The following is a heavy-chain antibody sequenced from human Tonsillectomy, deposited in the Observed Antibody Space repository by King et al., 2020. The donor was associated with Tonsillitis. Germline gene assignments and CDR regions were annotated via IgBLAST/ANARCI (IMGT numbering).Heavy chain of an antibody. CDR1: GGTFSSYA. CDR2: IIPIFGTA. CDR3: ARDDVVCSGGSCPRWFVP. V-gene: IGHV1-69*12. J-gene: IGHJ5*02. D-gene: IGHD2-15*01. Sequence: QLVQSGAEVKKPGSSVKVSCKASGGTFSSYAISWVRQAPGQGLEWMGGIIPIFGTANYAKKFQGRVTITADESTSTAYMELSSLRSEDTAVYYCARDDVVCSGGSCPRWFVPWGQGTLVTVSS.